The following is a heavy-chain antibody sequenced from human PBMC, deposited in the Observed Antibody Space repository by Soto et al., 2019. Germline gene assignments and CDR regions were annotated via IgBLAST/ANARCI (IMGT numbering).Heavy chain of an antibody. CDR3: ARRRAAGTTWFDP. J-gene: IGHJ5*02. Sequence: SETLSLTCTASGGYINRYYWSLIRQPPGKGLEWIGYIYYSGSTNYNPSLKSRVTISVDTSKNQFSLKLSSVTAADTAVYYCARRRAAGTTWFDPWGQGTLVTVSS. V-gene: IGHV4-59*08. D-gene: IGHD6-13*01. CDR1: GGYINRYY. CDR2: IYYSGST.